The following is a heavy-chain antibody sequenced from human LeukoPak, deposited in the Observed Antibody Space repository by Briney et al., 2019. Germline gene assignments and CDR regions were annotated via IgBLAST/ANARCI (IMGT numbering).Heavy chain of an antibody. CDR1: GGTFSSYA. V-gene: IGHV1-69*13. J-gene: IGHJ4*02. D-gene: IGHD6-13*01. CDR2: IIPIFGTA. CDR3: ARGTVAAAGNNYFDY. Sequence: ASVKVSCKASGGTFSSYAISWVRQAPGQGLEWMGGIIPIFGTANYAQKFQGRVTITADESTSTAYMELSSLRSEDTAVYYCARGTVAAAGNNYFDYWGQGTLVTVSS.